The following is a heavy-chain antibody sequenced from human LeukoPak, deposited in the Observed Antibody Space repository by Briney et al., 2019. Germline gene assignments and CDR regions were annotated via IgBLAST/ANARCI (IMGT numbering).Heavy chain of an antibody. CDR2: IRSRTSGGTT. J-gene: IGHJ4*02. D-gene: IGHD3-10*01. CDR1: GFTFSSYG. CDR3: TRALRVTMIRGVMD. Sequence: GGSLRLSCAASGFTFSSYGMHWFRQAPGKGLEWVGFIRSRTSGGTTEYAASVKGRFTISRDDSKRIAYLQMSSLKTEDTAVYYCTRALRVTMIRGVMDWGQGTLVTVSS. V-gene: IGHV3-49*03.